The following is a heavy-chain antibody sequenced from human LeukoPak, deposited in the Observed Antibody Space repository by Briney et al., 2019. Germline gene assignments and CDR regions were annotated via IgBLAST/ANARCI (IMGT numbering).Heavy chain of an antibody. Sequence: GGSLRLCCAASGFTFSSYWMHWVRQAPGKGLVRVSRINSDGSSTSYADSVKGRFTISRDNAKNTLYLQMNSLRAEDTAVYYCARDRFRDGYIDYWGQGTLVTVSS. CDR2: INSDGSST. CDR3: ARDRFRDGYIDY. CDR1: GFTFSSYW. V-gene: IGHV3-74*01. D-gene: IGHD5-24*01. J-gene: IGHJ4*02.